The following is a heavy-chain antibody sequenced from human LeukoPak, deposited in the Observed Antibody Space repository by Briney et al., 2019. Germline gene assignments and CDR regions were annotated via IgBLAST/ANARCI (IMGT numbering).Heavy chain of an antibody. Sequence: ETLSLTCAVYGGSFSGYYWSWIRQPPGKGLEWIGEINHSGSTNYNPSLKSRVTISVDTSKNQFSLKLSSVTAADTAVYYCARFRGGYCSSASCYGAPSRYYYGMDVWGQGTTVTVSS. D-gene: IGHD2-2*01. CDR2: INHSGST. CDR1: GGSFSGYY. J-gene: IGHJ6*02. CDR3: ARFRGGYCSSASCYGAPSRYYYGMDV. V-gene: IGHV4-34*01.